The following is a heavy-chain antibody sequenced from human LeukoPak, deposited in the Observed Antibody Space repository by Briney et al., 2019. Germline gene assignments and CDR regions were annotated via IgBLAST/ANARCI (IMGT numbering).Heavy chain of an antibody. CDR3: ARVGQGRLAVADRRNYYYMDV. J-gene: IGHJ6*03. Sequence: PGGSLRLSCAASGFTFSSYGMHWVRQAPGKGLEWVAFIRYDGSNKYYADSVKGRFTISRDNSKNTLYLQMNSLRAEDTAVYYCARVGQGRLAVADRRNYYYMDVWGKGTTVTVSS. V-gene: IGHV3-30*02. CDR1: GFTFSSYG. CDR2: IRYDGSNK. D-gene: IGHD6-19*01.